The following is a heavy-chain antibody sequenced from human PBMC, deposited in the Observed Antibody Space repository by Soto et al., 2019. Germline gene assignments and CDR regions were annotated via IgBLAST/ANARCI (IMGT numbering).Heavy chain of an antibody. Sequence: SETLSLTCTLSDASFTSASYFWDWIRQPPGKGLEWIGSIYYSGSTYNNTSLKSRVTMSVDTSKNQFSLKLRSVTAADTAVYYCARGEELLWFGELSYYYGMDVWGQGTTVTVSS. CDR2: IYYSGST. V-gene: IGHV4-39*01. J-gene: IGHJ6*02. D-gene: IGHD3-10*01. CDR3: ARGEELLWFGELSYYYGMDV. CDR1: DASFTSASYF.